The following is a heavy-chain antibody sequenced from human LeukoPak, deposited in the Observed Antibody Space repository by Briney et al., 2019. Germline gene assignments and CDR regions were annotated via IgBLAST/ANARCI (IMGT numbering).Heavy chain of an antibody. CDR3: AGEWWELPIEY. J-gene: IGHJ4*02. CDR1: GYSFTSYG. D-gene: IGHD1-26*01. Sequence: ASVKVSCKASGYSFTSYGISWVRQAPGQGLEWMGWISAYNGNTNYAQKFQGRVTMTTDTSTSTACMELRSLRSDDTAVYYCAGEWWELPIEYWGQGTLVTVSS. CDR2: ISAYNGNT. V-gene: IGHV1-18*01.